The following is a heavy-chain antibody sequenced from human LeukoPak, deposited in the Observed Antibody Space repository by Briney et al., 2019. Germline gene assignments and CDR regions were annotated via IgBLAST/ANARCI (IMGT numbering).Heavy chain of an antibody. V-gene: IGHV3-23*01. CDR1: GFTFSSYA. CDR2: ISGSGGST. Sequence: GGSLRLSCAASGFTFSSYAMSWVRQAPGKGLEWVSAISGSGGSTYYVDSVKGRFTISRDNSKNTLYLQMNSLRAEDTAVYYCAKYPVHGYKFFDYWGQGTLVTVSS. CDR3: AKYPVHGYKFFDY. J-gene: IGHJ4*02. D-gene: IGHD5-24*01.